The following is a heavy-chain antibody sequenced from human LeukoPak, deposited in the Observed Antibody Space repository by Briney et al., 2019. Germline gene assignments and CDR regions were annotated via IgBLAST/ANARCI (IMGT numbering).Heavy chain of an antibody. CDR1: GYTFTGYY. D-gene: IGHD6-19*01. V-gene: IGHV1-2*02. J-gene: IGHJ5*02. CDR2: INPNSGCT. CDR3: ARDGSPYSSGWYGGNWFDP. Sequence: ASVKVSCKASGYTFTGYYMHWVGQAPGQGLEWMGWINPNSGCTNYAQKFQGRVTMTRDTSISTAYMELSRLRSDDTAVYYCARDGSPYSSGWYGGNWFDPWGQGTLVTVSS.